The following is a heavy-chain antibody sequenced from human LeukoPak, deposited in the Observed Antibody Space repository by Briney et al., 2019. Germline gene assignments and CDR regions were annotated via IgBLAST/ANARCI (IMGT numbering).Heavy chain of an antibody. CDR1: GFTFSSYA. J-gene: IGHJ4*02. V-gene: IGHV3-30*04. CDR3: ASGPYWQQLTTYYFDY. D-gene: IGHD6-13*01. CDR2: ISYDGSNK. Sequence: GGSLRLSCAASGFTFSSYAMHWVRQAPGKGLEWVAVISYDGSNKYYADSVKGRFTISRDNSKNTLYLQMNSLRTEDTAVYYCASGPYWQQLTTYYFDYWGQGTLLTVSS.